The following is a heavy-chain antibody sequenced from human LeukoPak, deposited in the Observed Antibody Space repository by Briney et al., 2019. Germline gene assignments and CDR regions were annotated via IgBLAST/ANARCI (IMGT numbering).Heavy chain of an antibody. Sequence: GGSLRLSCVASGFTFSSYWMHWVRQAPGEGLVWVSRINSDGSTTTYADSVKGRFTISRDNAKNSLYLQMNSLRAEDTAVYYCARDPYSGSYGNYYYYFMDVWGKGTTVTISS. V-gene: IGHV3-74*01. CDR3: ARDPYSGSYGNYYYYFMDV. J-gene: IGHJ6*03. CDR2: INSDGSTT. CDR1: GFTFSSYW. D-gene: IGHD1-26*01.